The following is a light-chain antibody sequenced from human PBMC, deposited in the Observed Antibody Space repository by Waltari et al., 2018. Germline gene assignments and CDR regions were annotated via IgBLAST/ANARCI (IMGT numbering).Light chain of an antibody. CDR2: AAS. CDR3: QQSYSTPRS. Sequence: DFQLTQSPSSLSASVGDRVTISCRASQTIRNYLNWYQQDPGKAPKLLIYAASSLQSGVPSRFSGGGFGTDFTLTISSLQPEDFATYYCQQSYSTPRSFGQGTKVEIK. CDR1: QTIRNY. V-gene: IGKV1-39*01. J-gene: IGKJ1*01.